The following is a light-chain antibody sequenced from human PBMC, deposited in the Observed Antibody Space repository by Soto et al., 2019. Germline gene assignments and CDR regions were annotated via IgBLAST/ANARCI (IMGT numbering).Light chain of an antibody. Sequence: EILLTQSPGTLSLSPGERATLSCRASQSVSSRYLAWYQQKPGQAPRLLIYGASSRATSIADRFSGSGSGTDFTLTISRLEPEDFAVYYCQYYYESSPFGRGTKVDIK. CDR1: QSVSSRY. CDR3: QYYYESSP. V-gene: IGKV3-20*01. CDR2: GAS. J-gene: IGKJ4*01.